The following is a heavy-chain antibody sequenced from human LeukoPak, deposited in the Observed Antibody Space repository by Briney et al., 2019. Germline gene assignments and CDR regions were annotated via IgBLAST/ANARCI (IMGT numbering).Heavy chain of an antibody. D-gene: IGHD3-10*01. J-gene: IGHJ4*02. V-gene: IGHV3-15*01. CDR1: GFTFSNAW. Sequence: GGSLRLSCAASGFTFSNAWMSWVRQAPGMGLEWVGRIKSKTDGGTTDYAAPVKGRFTISRDDSKNTLYLQMNSLKTEDTAVYYCTTWVLWFGELLSVDYWGQGTLVTVSS. CDR2: IKSKTDGGTT. CDR3: TTWVLWFGELLSVDY.